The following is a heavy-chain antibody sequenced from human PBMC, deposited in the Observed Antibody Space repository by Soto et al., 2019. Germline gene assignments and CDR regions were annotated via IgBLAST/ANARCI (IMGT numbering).Heavy chain of an antibody. J-gene: IGHJ6*02. Sequence: QVQLVQSGAEVKKPGASVKVSCKASGYAFTSYGISWVRQAPGQGLEWMGWISAYNGNTNYAQKLQGRVTMTTDTSTSTAYMELRSLRSDDTAVYYCASFSIAATDPYGMDVWGQGTTVTVSS. CDR3: ASFSIAATDPYGMDV. D-gene: IGHD6-13*01. CDR1: GYAFTSYG. CDR2: ISAYNGNT. V-gene: IGHV1-18*01.